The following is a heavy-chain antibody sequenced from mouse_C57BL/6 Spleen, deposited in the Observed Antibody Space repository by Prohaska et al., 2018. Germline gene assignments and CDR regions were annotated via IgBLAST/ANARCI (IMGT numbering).Heavy chain of an antibody. J-gene: IGHJ3*01. V-gene: IGHV1-55*01. CDR3: AIDSSGPFAY. Sequence: GLEWIGDIYPGSGSTNYNEKFKSKATLTVDTSSSTAYMQLSSLTSEDSAVYYCAIDSSGPFAYWGQGTLVTVSA. D-gene: IGHD3-2*02. CDR2: IYPGSGST.